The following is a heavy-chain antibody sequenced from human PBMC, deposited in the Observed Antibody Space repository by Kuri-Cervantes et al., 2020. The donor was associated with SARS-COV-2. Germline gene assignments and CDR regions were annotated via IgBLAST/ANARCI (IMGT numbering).Heavy chain of an antibody. Sequence: ETLSLTCAASGFTFSSHAMIWVRQAPGKGLEWVSAISGSGGSTYYADSVKGRFTISRDNSKNTLYLQMNSLRAEDTAVYYCAKDLTFVVAAPAVIRATKALPITWGQGTLVTVSS. CDR3: AKDLTFVVAAPAVIRATKALPIT. J-gene: IGHJ5*02. CDR2: ISGSGGST. CDR1: GFTFSSHA. V-gene: IGHV3-23*01. D-gene: IGHD2-2*02.